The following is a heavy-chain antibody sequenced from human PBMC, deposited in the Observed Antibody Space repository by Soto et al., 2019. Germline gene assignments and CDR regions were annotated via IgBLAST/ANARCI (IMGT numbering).Heavy chain of an antibody. Sequence: SLKGYCKTSGVSFSMYAISWVRQAPGQGLEWMGGSIPIFGTANYAQKFQGRVTITEDKSTSTAYMELSSLRSEDTAVYYCARTKQQLFGWFDPWGQGTLVTVSS. D-gene: IGHD6-13*01. CDR1: GVSFSMYA. CDR3: ARTKQQLFGWFDP. CDR2: SIPIFGTA. J-gene: IGHJ5*02. V-gene: IGHV1-69*06.